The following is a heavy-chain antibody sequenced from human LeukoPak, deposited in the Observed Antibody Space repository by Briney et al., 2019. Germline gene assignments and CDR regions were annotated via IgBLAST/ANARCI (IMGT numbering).Heavy chain of an antibody. J-gene: IGHJ4*02. CDR1: GFTFSSYA. CDR3: ARVYGSGSYYFDY. Sequence: PGGSLRLPCAASGFTFSSYAMSWVRQAPGKGLEWVSAISGSGGSTYYAGSVKGRFTISRDNSKNTLYLQMNSLRAEDTAVYYCARVYGSGSYYFDYWGQGTLVTVSS. D-gene: IGHD3-10*01. CDR2: ISGSGGST. V-gene: IGHV3-23*01.